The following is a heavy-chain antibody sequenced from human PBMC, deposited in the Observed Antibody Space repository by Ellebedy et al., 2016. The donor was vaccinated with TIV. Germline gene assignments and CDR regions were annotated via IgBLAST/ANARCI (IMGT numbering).Heavy chain of an antibody. CDR1: GFTFSYYA. CDR2: ISGSGRDA. V-gene: IGHV3-23*01. CDR3: AKSASETMVRGSDS. J-gene: IGHJ5*01. Sequence: GESLKISCAASGFTFSYYAMSWVRQAPGKGLEWVAAISGSGRDAFYADSVQGRFTISRDTSKDALYLQMNSLRAEDTAIYYCAKSASETMVRGSDSWGQGTLVTVSS. D-gene: IGHD3-10*01.